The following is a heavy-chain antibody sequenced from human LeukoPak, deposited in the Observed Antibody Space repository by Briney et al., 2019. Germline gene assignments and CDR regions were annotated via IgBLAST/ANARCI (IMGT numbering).Heavy chain of an antibody. V-gene: IGHV3-33*06. J-gene: IGHJ3*02. CDR1: GFTFSSYG. D-gene: IGHD4-17*01. CDR3: AKDYGDYHINDAFDI. CDR2: IWYDGSNK. Sequence: QPGGSLRLSCAASGFTFSSYGMHWVRQAPGKGLEWVAVIWYDGSNKYYADSVKGRFTISRDNSKNTLYLQMNSLRAEDTAVYYCAKDYGDYHINDAFDIWGQGTMVTVSS.